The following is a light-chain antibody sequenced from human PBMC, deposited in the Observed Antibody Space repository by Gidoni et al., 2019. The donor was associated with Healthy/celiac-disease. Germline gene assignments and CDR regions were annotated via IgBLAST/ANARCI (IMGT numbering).Light chain of an antibody. CDR2: GAS. V-gene: IGKV3-15*01. CDR3: QQYNNWPLFT. J-gene: IGKJ3*01. CDR1: QSVSSN. Sequence: EIVMTQSPATLSVSPGERATPSCRASQSVSSNLAWYQQKPAQAPRLLIYGASTRATGIPARFSGSGSGTEFTLTISSLQSEDFAVYYCQQYNNWPLFTFGPGTKVDIK.